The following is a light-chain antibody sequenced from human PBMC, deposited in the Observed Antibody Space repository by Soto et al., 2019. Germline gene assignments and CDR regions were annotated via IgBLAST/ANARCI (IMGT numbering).Light chain of an antibody. J-gene: IGKJ4*01. CDR3: QHYNTLPLT. Sequence: ETVLTQSPGTLSLSPGERATLSCRASQSVSSSYVAWYQQKPGQAPRLLIYGASSRATGIPDRFSGSGYGTDFTLTISRLEPEDFAVYYCQHYNTLPLTFGGGAKVDIK. CDR1: QSVSSSY. V-gene: IGKV3-20*01. CDR2: GAS.